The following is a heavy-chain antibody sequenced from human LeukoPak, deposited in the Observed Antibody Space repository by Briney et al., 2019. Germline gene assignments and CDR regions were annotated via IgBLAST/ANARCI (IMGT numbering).Heavy chain of an antibody. V-gene: IGHV3-23*01. Sequence: GGSLRLSCAASGFTFSSYAMSWVRQAPGKGLEWVSAISGSGGSTYYADSVKGRFTISRDNAKNSLYLQMNSPRAEDTAVYYCARTNYYGPFDIWGQGTMVTVSS. CDR2: ISGSGGST. CDR1: GFTFSSYA. J-gene: IGHJ3*02. CDR3: ARTNYYGPFDI. D-gene: IGHD3-10*01.